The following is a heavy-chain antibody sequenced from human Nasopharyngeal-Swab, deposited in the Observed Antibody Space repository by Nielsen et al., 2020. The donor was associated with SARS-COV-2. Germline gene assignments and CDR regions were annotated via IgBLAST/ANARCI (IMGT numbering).Heavy chain of an antibody. D-gene: IGHD2-2*01. CDR2: IYYSGST. J-gene: IGHJ6*03. CDR1: GGSISSGGYY. V-gene: IGHV4-39*01. CDR3: ARQDCSSTSCYVAYYYYYMDV. Sequence: SETLSLTCTVSGGSISSGGYYRSWIRQPPGKGLEWIGSIYYSGSTYYNPSLKSRVTISVDTSKDQFSLKLSSVTAADTAVYYCARQDCSSTSCYVAYYYYYMDVWGKGTTVTVSS.